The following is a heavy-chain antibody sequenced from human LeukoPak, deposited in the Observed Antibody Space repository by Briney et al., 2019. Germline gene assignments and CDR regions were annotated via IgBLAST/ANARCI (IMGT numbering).Heavy chain of an antibody. V-gene: IGHV3-23*01. CDR3: AKVGPKSYFASGSYSDY. CDR1: GFTFSSYA. D-gene: IGHD3-10*01. J-gene: IGHJ4*02. CDR2: ISGSGGST. Sequence: GGSLRLSCAASGFTFSSYAMSWVRQAPGKGLEWVSAISGSGGSTYYADSVKGRFTISRDTSKNTVYLQMNSLKAEDTATYYCAKVGPKSYFASGSYSDYWGQGTLVTVSS.